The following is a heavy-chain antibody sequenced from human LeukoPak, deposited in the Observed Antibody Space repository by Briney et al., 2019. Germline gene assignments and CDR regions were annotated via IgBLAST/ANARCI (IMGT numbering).Heavy chain of an antibody. J-gene: IGHJ6*03. Sequence: GGSLRLSCAASGFTFSSYWMNWVRQAPGKGLEWVANIKQDGSEKYYVDSVKGRFTISRDNAKNSLYLQMNSLRAEDTAVYYCARESRGYDILTGKYHRGYYSYYMDVWDKGTTITVSS. D-gene: IGHD3-9*01. CDR1: GFTFSSYW. V-gene: IGHV3-7*01. CDR3: ARESRGYDILTGKYHRGYYSYYMDV. CDR2: IKQDGSEK.